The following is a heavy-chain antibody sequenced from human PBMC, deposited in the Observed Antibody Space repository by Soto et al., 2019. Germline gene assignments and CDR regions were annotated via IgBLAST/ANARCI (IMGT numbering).Heavy chain of an antibody. D-gene: IGHD3-10*01. CDR2: ISVDSGNT. CDR1: GYIFTSYG. CDR3: TRFHGPGTNYYMDV. J-gene: IGHJ6*03. V-gene: IGHV1-18*01. Sequence: QVQLVQSGAELKKPGGSAKVSCKASGYIFTSYGISWVRQAPGQGLEWMAWISVDSGNTNYAQNFQGRVTMTTDSSARTVNLELRCLRCDDTAVSYCTRFHGPGTNYYMDVWGKGTTVIVSS.